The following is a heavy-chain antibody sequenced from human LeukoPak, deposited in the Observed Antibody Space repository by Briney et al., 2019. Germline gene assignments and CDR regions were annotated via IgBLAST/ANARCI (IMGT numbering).Heavy chain of an antibody. Sequence: SETLSLTCTVSGGSISSSSYYWGWIRQPPGKGLEWIGSIYYSGSTYYNPSLKSRVTISVDTSKNQFSLKLSSVTAADTAVYYCARVGRMVRGVIQYYFDYWGQGTLVTVSS. CDR2: IYYSGST. D-gene: IGHD3-10*01. V-gene: IGHV4-39*07. J-gene: IGHJ4*02. CDR1: GGSISSSSYY. CDR3: ARVGRMVRGVIQYYFDY.